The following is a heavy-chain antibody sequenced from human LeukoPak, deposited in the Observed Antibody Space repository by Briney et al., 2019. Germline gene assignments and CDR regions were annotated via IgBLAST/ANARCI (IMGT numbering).Heavy chain of an antibody. CDR3: ARAGRYIAAAGTGGSMYYYYGMDV. Sequence: GGSLRLSCAASGFTFSDYYMSWIRQAPGKGLEWVSYISSSGSTIYYADSVKGRFTISRDNAKNSLYLQMNSLRAEDTAVYYYARAGRYIAAAGTGGSMYYYYGMDVWGQGTTVTVSS. D-gene: IGHD6-13*01. J-gene: IGHJ6*02. CDR1: GFTFSDYY. V-gene: IGHV3-11*01. CDR2: ISSSGSTI.